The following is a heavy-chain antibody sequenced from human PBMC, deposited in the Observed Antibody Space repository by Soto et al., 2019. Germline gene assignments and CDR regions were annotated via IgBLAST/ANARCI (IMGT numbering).Heavy chain of an antibody. J-gene: IGHJ4*02. CDR3: ARVNSRGGFDY. V-gene: IGHV3-21*01. D-gene: IGHD2-21*01. Sequence: WGSLRLSCAASGFTFSSYSMNWVRQAPGKGLEWVSSISSSSSYIYYADSVKGRFTISRDNAKNSLYLQMNSLRAEDTAVYYCARVNSRGGFDYWGQGTLVTVSS. CDR1: GFTFSSYS. CDR2: ISSSSSYI.